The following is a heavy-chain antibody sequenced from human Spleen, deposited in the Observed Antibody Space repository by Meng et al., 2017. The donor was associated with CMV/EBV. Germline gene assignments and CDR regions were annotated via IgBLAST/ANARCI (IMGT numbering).Heavy chain of an antibody. J-gene: IGHJ3*02. CDR2: IKSDGSST. Sequence: GESLKISCTASGFTFSSYWMHWVRQAPGKGLMWVSRIKSDGSSTNYADSVKGRFTISRDNAENTLYLQMNSLRAEDTALYYCASPETFCSGGSCSGMAFDIWGQGTMVTVSS. CDR1: GFTFSSYW. CDR3: ASPETFCSGGSCSGMAFDI. V-gene: IGHV3-74*01. D-gene: IGHD2-15*01.